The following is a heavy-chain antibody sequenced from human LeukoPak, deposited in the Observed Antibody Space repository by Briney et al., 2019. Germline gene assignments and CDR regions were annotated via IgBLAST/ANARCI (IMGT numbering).Heavy chain of an antibody. CDR2: IRSKADSYAT. Sequence: PGGSLRLSCAASGFTFSGSAMHWVRQASGKGLEWVGRIRSKADSYATACAASVKGRFTIYRDDSKNTAYLQMNSLKTEDTAVYYCTRLSMVRGVGGDYWGQGTLVTVSS. CDR1: GFTFSGSA. J-gene: IGHJ4*02. CDR3: TRLSMVRGVGGDY. D-gene: IGHD3-10*01. V-gene: IGHV3-73*01.